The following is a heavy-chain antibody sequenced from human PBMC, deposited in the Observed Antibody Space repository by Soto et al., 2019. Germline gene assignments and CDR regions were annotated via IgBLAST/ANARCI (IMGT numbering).Heavy chain of an antibody. J-gene: IGHJ5*01. CDR1: GSTFTNYA. Sequence: GRLLPSCPASGSTFTNYAMSWARQAPGKGLEWVSTISGSGVRTYYADSVKVRFTISRDNSKNTLDLQMNSLRVEGTAIYYCAKDHAREQFVRGENWFDSWGQGTLVTVSS. V-gene: IGHV3-23*01. CDR3: AKDHAREQFVRGENWFDS. CDR2: ISGSGVRT. D-gene: IGHD6-6*01.